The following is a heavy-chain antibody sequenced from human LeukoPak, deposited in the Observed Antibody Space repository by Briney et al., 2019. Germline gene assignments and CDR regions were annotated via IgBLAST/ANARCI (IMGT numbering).Heavy chain of an antibody. CDR1: GSRFPAYW. D-gene: IGHD6-19*01. V-gene: IGHV5-51*01. J-gene: IGHJ4*02. CDR3: ARLGLYSSGGYYCDY. CDR2: LYSGDSVT. Sequence: GDSLKIPGKVSGSRFPAYWFGWAGQMPGKGLEWMEILYSGDSVTRYSPSFQGQVTISADKSISTAYLQWSSLQASDTAMYYCARLGLYSSGGYYCDYWGQGTLVTVSS.